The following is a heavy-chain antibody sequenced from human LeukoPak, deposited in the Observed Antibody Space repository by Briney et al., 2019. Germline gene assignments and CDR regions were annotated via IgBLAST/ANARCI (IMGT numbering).Heavy chain of an antibody. Sequence: PGGSLRLSCAASGFTFSSYAMSWVRQAPGKGLEWVSAISGSGGSTYYADSVKGRFTISRDSSKNTLYLQMNSLRAEDTAVYYCAKGTKQELLIRYYFDYWGQGTLVTVSS. CDR1: GFTFSSYA. D-gene: IGHD3-10*01. V-gene: IGHV3-23*01. CDR3: AKGTKQELLIRYYFDY. CDR2: ISGSGGST. J-gene: IGHJ4*02.